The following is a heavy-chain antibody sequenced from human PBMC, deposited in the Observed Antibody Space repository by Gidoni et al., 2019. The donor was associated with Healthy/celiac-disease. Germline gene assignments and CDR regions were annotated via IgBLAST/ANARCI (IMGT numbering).Heavy chain of an antibody. J-gene: IGHJ2*01. CDR2: IYTGDSDT. D-gene: IGHD6-19*01. CDR3: ARLRGRSSGWYTPRWYFDL. Sequence: EVQLVQSGAEVKKPGESLKISCKGSGYSFTSYWIGWVRQMPGKGLEWMGIIYTGDSDTRYSPSFQGQVTISADKSISTAYLQWSSLKASDTAMYYCARLRGRSSGWYTPRWYFDLWGRGTLVTVSS. V-gene: IGHV5-51*01. CDR1: GYSFTSYW.